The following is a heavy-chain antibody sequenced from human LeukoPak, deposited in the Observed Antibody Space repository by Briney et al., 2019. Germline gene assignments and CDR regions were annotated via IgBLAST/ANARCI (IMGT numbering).Heavy chain of an antibody. CDR2: IRSSSRTI. V-gene: IGHV3-48*01. Sequence: GGSLRLSCAASGFTFSSYSMNWVRQAPGKGLQWVSDIRSSSRTIYYADSVKGRFTISRDNAKNTLYLQMNSLTADDTAVYYCARVGLWLRVDFFDYWGEGSLVTVSS. J-gene: IGHJ4*02. D-gene: IGHD3-10*01. CDR3: ARVGLWLRVDFFDY. CDR1: GFTFSSYS.